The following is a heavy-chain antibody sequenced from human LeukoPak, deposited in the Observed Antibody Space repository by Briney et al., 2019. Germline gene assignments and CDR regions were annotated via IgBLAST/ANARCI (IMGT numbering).Heavy chain of an antibody. CDR1: GFTFSSYG. CDR2: IWYDGSNK. V-gene: IGHV3-33*06. D-gene: IGHD5-24*01. Sequence: GGSLRLSCAASGFTFSSYGMHWVRQAPGKGLEWVAVIWYDGSNKYYADSVKGRFTISRDNSKNTLYLQMNSLRAEDTAVYYCAKIINRRRDGYNLSDYWGQGTLVTVSS. J-gene: IGHJ4*02. CDR3: AKIINRRRDGYNLSDY.